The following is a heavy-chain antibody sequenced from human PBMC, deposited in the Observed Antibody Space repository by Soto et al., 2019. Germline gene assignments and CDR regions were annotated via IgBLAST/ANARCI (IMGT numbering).Heavy chain of an antibody. V-gene: IGHV1-18*04. CDR2: ISAYNGNT. Sequence: GASVKVCCKASGYTFTSYGISWVRQAPGQGLEWMGWISAYNGNTNYAQKLQGRVTMTTDTSTSTAYMELRSLRSDDTAVYYCARYSDYYDSSGHYFDYWGQGTLVTVSS. CDR3: ARYSDYYDSSGHYFDY. J-gene: IGHJ4*02. D-gene: IGHD3-22*01. CDR1: GYTFTSYG.